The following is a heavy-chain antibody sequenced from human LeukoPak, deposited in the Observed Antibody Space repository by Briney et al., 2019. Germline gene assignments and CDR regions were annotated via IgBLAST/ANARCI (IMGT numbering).Heavy chain of an antibody. CDR2: IYGGTTYET. J-gene: IGHJ4*02. D-gene: IGHD2-8*01. CDR1: GFSFSKYT. V-gene: IGHV3-23*01. CDR3: AKDMTPDGVWDIDS. Sequence: HPGGSLRLSCVASGFSFSKYTMSWVRQAPGKGLEWVSGIYGGTTYETFYADSVTGRFTISRDNSMNILYLQMNSLRAEDTAIYYCAKDMTPDGVWDIDSWGQGTLITVSS.